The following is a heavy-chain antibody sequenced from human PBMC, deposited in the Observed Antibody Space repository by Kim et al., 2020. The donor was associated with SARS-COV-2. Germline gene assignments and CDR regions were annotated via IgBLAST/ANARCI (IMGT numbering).Heavy chain of an antibody. CDR3: ARGLSSLVDY. D-gene: IGHD6-6*01. CDR2: ISCDGSNK. V-gene: IGHV3-30-3*01. Sequence: GGSLRLSCAASGFTFSSYAMHWVRQAPGKGLEWVAVISCDGSNKYYADSVKGRFTISRDNSKNTLYLQMNSLRAEDTAVYYCARGLSSLVDYWGQGTLVTVSS. J-gene: IGHJ4*01. CDR1: GFTFSSYA.